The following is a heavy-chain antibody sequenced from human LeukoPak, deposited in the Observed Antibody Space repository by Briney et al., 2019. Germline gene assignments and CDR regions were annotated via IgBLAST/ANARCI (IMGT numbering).Heavy chain of an antibody. CDR3: AREYYSGSWSGDY. Sequence: SETLSLTCTVSGGSISSGSYYWSWIRQPAGKGLEWIGRIYTSGSTNYNPSLKSRVTISVDTSKNQFSLKLSSVTAADTAVYYCAREYYSGSWSGDYWGQGTLVTVSS. CDR2: IYTSGST. J-gene: IGHJ4*02. CDR1: GGSISSGSYY. D-gene: IGHD6-13*01. V-gene: IGHV4-61*02.